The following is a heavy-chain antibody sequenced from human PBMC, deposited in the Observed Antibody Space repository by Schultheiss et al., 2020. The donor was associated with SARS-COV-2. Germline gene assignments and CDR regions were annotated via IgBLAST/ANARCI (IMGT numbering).Heavy chain of an antibody. V-gene: IGHV3-23*01. D-gene: IGHD1-14*01. CDR1: GGSFSDHY. Sequence: LSLTCAVSGGSFSDHYCTWIRQSPGKGLEWVSAISGSGGSTYYADSVKGRFIISRDDSNNTLYLQMNSLRADDTAVYYCAKGNPTRDYFDYWGQGTLVTVSS. J-gene: IGHJ4*02. CDR2: ISGSGGST. CDR3: AKGNPTRDYFDY.